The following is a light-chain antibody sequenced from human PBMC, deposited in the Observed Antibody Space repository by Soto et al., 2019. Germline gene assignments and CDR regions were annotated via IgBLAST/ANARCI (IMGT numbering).Light chain of an antibody. J-gene: IGKJ1*01. CDR1: QSVGTK. V-gene: IGKV3-15*01. CDR2: GAS. CDR3: QQYSSWLWT. Sequence: IVMTQSPATLSVSPGERANLSCRASQSVGTKLAWYQQTPGQAPRLLIYGASNRATGVPARIRGSVSGTEFTLTIASLQSEDFAIYYCQQYSSWLWTFGQGTKVEIK.